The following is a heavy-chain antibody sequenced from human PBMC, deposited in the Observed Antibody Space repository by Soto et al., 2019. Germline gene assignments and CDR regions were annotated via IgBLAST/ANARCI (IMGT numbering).Heavy chain of an antibody. J-gene: IGHJ5*02. V-gene: IGHV4-39*02. CDR2: INYRGST. CDR3: ARERLAVAGKGGWFDP. Sequence: SETLSLTCTVSGASIISSSYYWGWIRQPPGKGLEWIGSINYRGSTYYNPSLKSRVTISADTSKNQFSLKLRSVTAADTAVYYCARERLAVAGKGGWFDPWGQGTLVTVSS. D-gene: IGHD6-19*01. CDR1: GASIISSSYY.